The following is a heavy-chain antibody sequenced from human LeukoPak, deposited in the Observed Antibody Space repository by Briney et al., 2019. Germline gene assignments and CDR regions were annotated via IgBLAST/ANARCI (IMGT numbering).Heavy chain of an antibody. CDR1: GFTFSSYW. D-gene: IGHD3-10*01. V-gene: IGHV3-7*01. CDR2: IKQDGSEK. Sequence: GGSLRLSCAASGFTFSSYWMSWVRQAPGKGLEWVANIKQDGSEKYYVDSVKGRFTISRDNAKKSLFLQMNSLRAEDTAVYYCARTGDYGSGRYFRPFDYRGQGTLVTVSS. CDR3: ARTGDYGSGRYFRPFDY. J-gene: IGHJ4*02.